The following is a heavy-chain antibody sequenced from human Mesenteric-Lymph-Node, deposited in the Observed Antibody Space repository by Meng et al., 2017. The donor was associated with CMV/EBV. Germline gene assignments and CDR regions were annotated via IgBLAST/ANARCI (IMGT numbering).Heavy chain of an antibody. D-gene: IGHD2-2*01. V-gene: IGHV4-59*01. J-gene: IGHJ4*02. CDR1: GGPIDGYY. CDR3: TRGFVCSTTSCYDS. CDR2: IYYSGST. Sequence: SETLSLTCTVSGGPIDGYYWSWIRQPPGKGLEWIGYIYYSGSTNYNSSLKSRVKISIDTSKNHFSLKLSSVTAADTAVYYCTRGFVCSTTSCYDSWGQGTLVTVSS.